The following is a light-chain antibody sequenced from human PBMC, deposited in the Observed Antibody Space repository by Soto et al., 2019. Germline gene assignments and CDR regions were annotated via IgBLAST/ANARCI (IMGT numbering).Light chain of an antibody. J-gene: IGKJ1*01. CDR2: GVS. Sequence: EIVLTQSPGTLSLSPGERATLSCRASQSVSKTYLAWYQQKPGQAPRLLMFGVSTRATGIPDRFSGSGSGTDFTLTISSLEPGDSAVYSCQQYGTLPWTFGQGTKVEIK. CDR1: QSVSKTY. CDR3: QQYGTLPWT. V-gene: IGKV3-20*01.